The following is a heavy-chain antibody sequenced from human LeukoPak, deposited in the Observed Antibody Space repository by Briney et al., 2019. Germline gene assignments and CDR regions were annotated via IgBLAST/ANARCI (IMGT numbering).Heavy chain of an antibody. V-gene: IGHV4-30-4*01. D-gene: IGHD2-15*01. Sequence: SSQTLSLTCTVSGVSISSGDYYWGWLREPPGKGLEWLGYIDYSGSTYYHPSLKSRVTISVATSKSQCSLKLSSVTAADTAVYYCAGVVVAAMKDQGVGDYWGQGTLVTVSS. CDR2: IDYSGST. J-gene: IGHJ4*02. CDR1: GVSISSGDYY. CDR3: AGVVVAAMKDQGVGDY.